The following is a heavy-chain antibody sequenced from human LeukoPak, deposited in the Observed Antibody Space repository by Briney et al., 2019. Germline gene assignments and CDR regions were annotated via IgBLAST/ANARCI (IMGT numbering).Heavy chain of an antibody. Sequence: PGGSLRLSCAASGFTFSSDSMNWVRQAPGKGLEWVSSISSSSSYIYYADSVKGRFTISRDNAKNSLYLQMNSLRAEDTAVYYCARDHAAMAEAPTDYWGQGTLVTVSS. V-gene: IGHV3-21*01. CDR2: ISSSSSYI. CDR1: GFTFSSDS. D-gene: IGHD5-18*01. J-gene: IGHJ4*02. CDR3: ARDHAAMAEAPTDY.